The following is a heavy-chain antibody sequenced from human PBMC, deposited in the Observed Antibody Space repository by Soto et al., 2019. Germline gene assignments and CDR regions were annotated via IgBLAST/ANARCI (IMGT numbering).Heavy chain of an antibody. CDR3: ARDLVERVGPIDY. Sequence: GGSLRLSCAASGFTFSSYWMSWVRQAPGKGLEWVANIKQDGSEKYYVDSVKGRFTISRDNAKNSLYLQMNSLRAEDTAVYYCARDLVERVGPIDYWGQGTLVTVSS. CDR2: IKQDGSEK. V-gene: IGHV3-7*01. J-gene: IGHJ4*02. CDR1: GFTFSSYW.